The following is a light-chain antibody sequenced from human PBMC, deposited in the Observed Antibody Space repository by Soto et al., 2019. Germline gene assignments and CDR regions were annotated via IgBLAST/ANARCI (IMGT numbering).Light chain of an antibody. J-gene: IGLJ2*01. CDR2: EVT. CDR3: NSYTNSSAVV. Sequence: QSALTQPASVTGCPGQSITISCAGTRGDIGAYDYVSWYQQHPGNAPKLLVYEVTNRPSGVSDRFSGSKSGNTAALTISGLQAEDEADYYCNSYTNSSAVVFGGGTKVTVL. V-gene: IGLV2-14*01. CDR1: RGDIGAYDY.